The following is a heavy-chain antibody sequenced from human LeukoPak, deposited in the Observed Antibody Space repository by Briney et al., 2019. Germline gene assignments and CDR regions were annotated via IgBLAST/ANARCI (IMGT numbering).Heavy chain of an antibody. J-gene: IGHJ6*03. CDR3: ARQKDSYGYYYYYYMDV. CDR2: IYYSGST. Sequence: SETLSLTCTVSGGSISSSSYYWGWIRQPPGKGLEWIRSIYYSGSTYYNPSLKSRVTISVDTSKNQFSLKLSSVTAADTAVYYCARQKDSYGYYYYYYMDVWGKGTTVTISS. CDR1: GGSISSSSYY. D-gene: IGHD5-18*01. V-gene: IGHV4-39*01.